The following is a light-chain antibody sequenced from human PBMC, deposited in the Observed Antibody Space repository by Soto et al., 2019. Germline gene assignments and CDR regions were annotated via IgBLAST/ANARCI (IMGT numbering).Light chain of an antibody. CDR2: EVT. CDR3: SSYTSGSTLVV. J-gene: IGLJ2*01. CDR1: SSDVGDYNY. Sequence: QSALTQPASVSGSPGQSITISCTGSSSDVGDYNYVSWYQQHPGKAPRLMIYEVTNRPSGVSNRFSGSKSGNTASLTISGLRAEDEADYYCSSYTSGSTLVVFGGGTKVTVL. V-gene: IGLV2-14*01.